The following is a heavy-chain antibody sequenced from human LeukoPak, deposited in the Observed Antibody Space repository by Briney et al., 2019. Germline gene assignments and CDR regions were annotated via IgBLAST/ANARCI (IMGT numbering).Heavy chain of an antibody. CDR2: ISYDGSNK. V-gene: IGHV3-30*18. D-gene: IGHD3-10*01. CDR1: GFTFSSYG. CDR3: AKDIWQPGSVSIGAFDI. Sequence: PGGSLRLSCAASGFTFSSYGMHWVRQAPGKGLEWVAVISYDGSNKYYADSVKGRFTISRDNAKNSLYLQMNSLRAEDTALYYCAKDIWQPGSVSIGAFDIWGQGTMVTVSS. J-gene: IGHJ3*02.